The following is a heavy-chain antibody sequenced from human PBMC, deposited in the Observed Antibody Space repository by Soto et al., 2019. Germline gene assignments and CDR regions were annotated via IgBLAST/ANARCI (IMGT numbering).Heavy chain of an antibody. CDR3: ARSGDQWLGPVADY. Sequence: QVQLQESGTGLVTPSTTLSLTCSVSGDSVSSDYWWSWVRQSPGKGLEWIGEIYRIGTTNSNPSLKSRVTISLDKYKNEVSLRLTSVTAADTDVYFCARSGDQWLGPVADYWGQGILVTVSS. CDR2: IYRIGTT. V-gene: IGHV4-4*02. D-gene: IGHD6-19*01. CDR1: GDSVSSDYW. J-gene: IGHJ4*02.